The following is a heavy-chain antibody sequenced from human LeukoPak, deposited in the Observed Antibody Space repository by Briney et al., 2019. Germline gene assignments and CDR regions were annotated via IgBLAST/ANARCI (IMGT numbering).Heavy chain of an antibody. Sequence: PGGSLRLSCATSGLTFCDYPMNWVRQRPGKGLEWVDIIRSRTKGATTDYAASVKGRFTISRDDSKATVYLQMDSLKIEDTAVYYCSRDLGTTETGDDYWGQGTLVTVSS. CDR1: GLTFCDYP. CDR3: SRDLGTTETGDDY. J-gene: IGHJ4*02. V-gene: IGHV3-49*04. CDR2: IRSRTKGATT. D-gene: IGHD1-14*01.